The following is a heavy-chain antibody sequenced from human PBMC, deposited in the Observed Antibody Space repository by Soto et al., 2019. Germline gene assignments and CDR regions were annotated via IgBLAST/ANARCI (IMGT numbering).Heavy chain of an antibody. CDR3: ARDKDRQQLGGNYYYILDV. D-gene: IGHD3-3*02. V-gene: IGHV1-69*12. CDR1: GGTFSTSA. CDR2: IMPVFATP. Sequence: QVQLVQSGAEVKKPGSSVKVSCKASGGTFSTSAISRVRQAPGQGLEWVGGIMPVFATPDYAQNFQGRVTITADESTTTAYLELTSLRTDDTAVYYCARDKDRQQLGGNYYYILDVWGRGTAITVSS. J-gene: IGHJ6*02.